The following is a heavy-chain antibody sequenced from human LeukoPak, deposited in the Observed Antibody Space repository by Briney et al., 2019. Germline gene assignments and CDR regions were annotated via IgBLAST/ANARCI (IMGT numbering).Heavy chain of an antibody. J-gene: IGHJ4*02. CDR2: ISWNSGSI. CDR1: GFTFDDYA. Sequence: PGRSLRLSCAASGFTFDDYAMHWVRQAPGKGLEWVSGISWNSGSIGYADSVKGRFTISRDNAKNSLYLQMSSLRAEDTAVYYCAKDIAQGYTFGSIEQDYWGQGTLVTVSS. V-gene: IGHV3-9*01. D-gene: IGHD5-18*01. CDR3: AKDIAQGYTFGSIEQDY.